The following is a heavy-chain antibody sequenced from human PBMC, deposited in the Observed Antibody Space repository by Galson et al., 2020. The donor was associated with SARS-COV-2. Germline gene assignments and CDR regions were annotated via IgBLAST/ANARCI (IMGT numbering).Heavy chain of an antibody. Sequence: SQASETLSLTCAVYGGSFSGYYWSWIRQPPGKGLEWIGEINHSGSTNYNPSLKSRVTISVDTSKNQFSLKLSSVTAADTAVYYCARALVAAKPLYYYYGMDVWGQGTTVTVSS. CDR2: INHSGST. CDR1: GGSFSGYY. CDR3: ARALVAAKPLYYYYGMDV. J-gene: IGHJ6*02. D-gene: IGHD6-13*01. V-gene: IGHV4-34*01.